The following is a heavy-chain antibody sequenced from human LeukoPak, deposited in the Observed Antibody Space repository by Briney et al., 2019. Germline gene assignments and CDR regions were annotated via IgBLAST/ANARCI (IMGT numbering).Heavy chain of an antibody. CDR3: SYGDYRYYYYYYMDV. D-gene: IGHD4-17*01. CDR2: IIPIFGTA. Sequence: SVKVSCKASGYTFTGYYMHWVRQAPGQGLEWMGGIIPIFGTANYAQKFQGRVTITADESTSTAYMELSSLRSEDTAVYYCSYGDYRYYYYYYMDVWGKGTTVTVSS. V-gene: IGHV1-69*13. J-gene: IGHJ6*03. CDR1: GYTFTGYY.